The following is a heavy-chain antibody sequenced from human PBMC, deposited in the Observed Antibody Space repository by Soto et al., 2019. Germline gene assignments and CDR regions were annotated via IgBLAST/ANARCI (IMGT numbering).Heavy chain of an antibody. J-gene: IGHJ4*02. CDR1: VVSISGSHYH. CDR3: AITPPIPVAGPDY. V-gene: IGHV4-39*02. Sequence: PSETLSLTCTVSVVSISGSHYHWGWIRQPPGKGLEWIGSIDYSGRVYYNPSLTGRATLFVDTSKNHFSLNLNSVTAADTAVYYCAITPPIPVAGPDYWGRGTLVTVSS. D-gene: IGHD6-19*01. CDR2: IDYSGRV.